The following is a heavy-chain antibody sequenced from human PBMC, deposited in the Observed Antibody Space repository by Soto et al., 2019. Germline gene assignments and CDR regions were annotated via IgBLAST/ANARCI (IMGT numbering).Heavy chain of an antibody. J-gene: IGHJ4*01. D-gene: IGHD2-2*01. CDR3: TRTDGYVYQRVFNY. CDR2: IYYSGST. V-gene: IGHV4-30-4*01. CDR1: GGSINSGDYY. Sequence: SETLSLTCTVSGGSINSGDYYWSWIRQPPGKGLEWIGYIYYSGSTYYNPSLKSRVTISVDTSKNQFSLKLSSVTAADTAVYYCTRTDGYVYQRVFNYWGQGNLVTVSS.